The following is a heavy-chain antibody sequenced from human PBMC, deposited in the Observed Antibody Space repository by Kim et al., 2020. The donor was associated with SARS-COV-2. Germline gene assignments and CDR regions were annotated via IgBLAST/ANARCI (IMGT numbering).Heavy chain of an antibody. V-gene: IGHV4-39*07. CDR3: ARDSDPVRQLLVGNWF. CDR2: IYYSGST. J-gene: IGHJ5*01. D-gene: IGHD6-19*01. Sequence: SETLSLTCTVSGGSISSSSYYWGWIRQPPGKGLEWIGSIYYSGSTYYNPSLKSRVTISVDTSKNQFSLKLSSVTAADTAVYYCARDSDPVRQLLVGNWF. CDR1: GGSISSSSYY.